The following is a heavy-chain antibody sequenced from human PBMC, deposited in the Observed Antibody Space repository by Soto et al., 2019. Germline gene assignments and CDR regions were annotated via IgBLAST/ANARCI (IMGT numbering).Heavy chain of an antibody. J-gene: IGHJ4*02. CDR3: ARETGQVRGRYFDS. D-gene: IGHD3-10*01. CDR2: IIPIFATA. Sequence: QVQLVQSGAEVKKPASSVKVSCKASGDTFSSYTISWVRQAPGQGLEWMGGIIPIFATANYAQQFQGRITISADLSTNTAHMELTSLRSHDTAVYYCARETGQVRGRYFDSWGQGTLVTVSS. V-gene: IGHV1-69*12. CDR1: GDTFSSYT.